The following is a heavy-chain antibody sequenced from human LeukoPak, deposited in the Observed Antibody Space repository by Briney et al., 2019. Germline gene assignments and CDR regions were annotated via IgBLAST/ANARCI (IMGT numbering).Heavy chain of an antibody. Sequence: PGGSLRLSCAASGFTFSSYAMSWVRQAPGKGLEWVSAISGSGGSTFYADSVKGRFTISRDNSKNTLYLQMNSLRAEDTAVYYCAKDAAYYYDSSGYYSDYWGQGTLVTVSS. CDR2: ISGSGGST. V-gene: IGHV3-23*01. J-gene: IGHJ4*02. CDR1: GFTFSSYA. D-gene: IGHD3-22*01. CDR3: AKDAAYYYDSSGYYSDY.